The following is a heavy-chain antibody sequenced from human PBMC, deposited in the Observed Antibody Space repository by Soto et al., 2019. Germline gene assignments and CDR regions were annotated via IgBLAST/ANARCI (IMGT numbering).Heavy chain of an antibody. J-gene: IGHJ6*03. CDR2: INHSGST. CDR3: ARQSGYCSGGSCYSGRYYYYYYMDV. Sequence: SVTLSLTCAVYGGSFSGYYWSWIRQPPGKGLEWIGEINHSGSTNYNPSLKSRVTISVDTSKNQFSLKLSSVTAADTAVYYCARQSGYCSGGSCYSGRYYYYYYMDVWGKGTTVTVSS. CDR1: GGSFSGYY. V-gene: IGHV4-34*01. D-gene: IGHD2-15*01.